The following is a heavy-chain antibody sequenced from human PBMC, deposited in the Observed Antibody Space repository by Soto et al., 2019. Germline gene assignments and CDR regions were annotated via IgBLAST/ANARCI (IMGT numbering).Heavy chain of an antibody. CDR1: GGSISSGGYY. Sequence: SETLSLTCTVSGGSISSGGYYWSWIRQHPGKGLEWIGYIYYSGSTYYNPSLKSRVTISVDTSKNQFSLKLSSVTAADTAVYCCASGYVGGYYYYYYYDVDDWGKGTTVTVSS. D-gene: IGHD1-26*01. CDR3: ASGYVGGYYYYYYYDVDD. J-gene: IGHJ6*03. V-gene: IGHV4-31*03. CDR2: IYYSGST.